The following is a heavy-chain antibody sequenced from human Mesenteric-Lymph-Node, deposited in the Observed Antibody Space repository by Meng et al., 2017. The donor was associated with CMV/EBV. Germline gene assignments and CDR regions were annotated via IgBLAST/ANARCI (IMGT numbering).Heavy chain of an antibody. J-gene: IGHJ4*02. CDR2: INTNSGNP. CDR3: ARAAYFDY. Sequence: SVKVSSKTSGFPFTNYAINWVRQAPGQGPEWMGWINTNSGNPTYAQDFTGRFVFSLDTSVSTAYLQISSLKPEDTAFYYCARAAYFDYWGQGTLVTVSS. CDR1: GFPFTNYA. D-gene: IGHD6-25*01. V-gene: IGHV7-4-1*02.